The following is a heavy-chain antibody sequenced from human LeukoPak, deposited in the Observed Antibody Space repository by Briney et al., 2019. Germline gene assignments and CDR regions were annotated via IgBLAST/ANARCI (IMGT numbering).Heavy chain of an antibody. CDR3: AGNLVATSSIDY. CDR2: IYYSGST. J-gene: IGHJ4*02. D-gene: IGHD5-12*01. V-gene: IGHV4-30-4*08. CDR1: GGSISSGDYY. Sequence: SETLSLTCTVSGGSISSGDYYWSWVRQPPGKGLEWIGYIYYSGSTYYNPSLKSRVTISVDTSKNQFSLKLSSVTAAGTAVYYCAGNLVATSSIDYWGQGTLVTVSS.